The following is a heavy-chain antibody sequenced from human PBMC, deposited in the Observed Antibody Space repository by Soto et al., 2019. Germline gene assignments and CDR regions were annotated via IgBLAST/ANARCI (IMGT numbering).Heavy chain of an antibody. CDR1: GFTFSTYS. J-gene: IGHJ4*02. D-gene: IGHD3-22*01. V-gene: IGHV3-21*01. CDR2: ISSSSGYI. CDR3: ARDFVYDSSGYYGIDY. Sequence: GGSLRLSCAASGFTFSTYSMNWVRQAPGKGLEWVSYISSSSGYIYYADSVKGRFTISRDNAKNSLYLQMNSLRAEDTAVYYCARDFVYDSSGYYGIDYWGQGTLVTVSS.